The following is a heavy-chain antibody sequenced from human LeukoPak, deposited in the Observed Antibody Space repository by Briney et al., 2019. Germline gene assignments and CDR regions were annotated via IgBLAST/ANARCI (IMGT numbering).Heavy chain of an antibody. V-gene: IGHV4-61*02. J-gene: IGHJ4*02. Sequence: SQTLSLTCTVSGGSISSGGYYWSWIRQPAGKGLEWIGRIYTSGSTNYNPSLKSRVTISVDTSKNQFSLKLSSVTAADTAVYYCARGDYDFWSGYLDYWGQGTLVTVSS. D-gene: IGHD3-3*01. CDR1: GGSISSGGYY. CDR2: IYTSGST. CDR3: ARGDYDFWSGYLDY.